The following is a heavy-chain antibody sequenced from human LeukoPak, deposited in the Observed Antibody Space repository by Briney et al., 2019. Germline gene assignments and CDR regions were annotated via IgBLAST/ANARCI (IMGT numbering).Heavy chain of an antibody. CDR1: GYTFTGYY. J-gene: IGHJ3*02. V-gene: IGHV1-2*02. D-gene: IGHD2-2*01. Sequence: ASVKVSCKASGYTFTGYYMHWVRQAPGQGLEWMGWINPNSGGTNYAQKFQGRVTMTRDTSISTAYMELSRLRSDDTAVYYCARAPLLVVPAARPTSDAFDIWGQGTMVTVSS. CDR2: INPNSGGT. CDR3: ARAPLLVVPAARPTSDAFDI.